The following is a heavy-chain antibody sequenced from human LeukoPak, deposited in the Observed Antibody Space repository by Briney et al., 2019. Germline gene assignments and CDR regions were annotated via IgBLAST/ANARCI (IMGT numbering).Heavy chain of an antibody. CDR1: GFKFSDYG. CDR2: INWNADST. J-gene: IGHJ6*02. Sequence: GGSLRLSCAASGFKFSDYGMSWVRQAPGKGLEWVSGINWNADSTGYADSVKGRFTISKDNAKNSLFLQMNSLRAEDTATYYCARAILSDPKYYGMDVWGQGTTVTVSS. V-gene: IGHV3-20*04. CDR3: ARAILSDPKYYGMDV. D-gene: IGHD3-9*01.